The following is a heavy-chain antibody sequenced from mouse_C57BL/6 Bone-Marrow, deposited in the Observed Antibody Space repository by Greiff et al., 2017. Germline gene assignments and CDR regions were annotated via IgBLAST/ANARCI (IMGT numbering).Heavy chain of an antibody. CDR1: GFTFSDYY. D-gene: IGHD2-1*01. J-gene: IGHJ4*01. CDR2: ISNGGGST. CDR3: ARHGVTTYYYAMDY. Sequence: EVHLVESGGGLVQPGGSLKLFCAASGFTFSDYYMYWVRQTPEKRLEWVAYISNGGGSTYYPDTVKGRFTISRDNAKNTLYLQMSRLKSEDTAMYYCARHGVTTYYYAMDYWGQGTSVTVSS. V-gene: IGHV5-12*01.